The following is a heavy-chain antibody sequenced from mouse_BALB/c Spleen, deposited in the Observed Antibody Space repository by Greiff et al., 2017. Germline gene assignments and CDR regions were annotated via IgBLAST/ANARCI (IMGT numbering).Heavy chain of an antibody. J-gene: IGHJ4*01. Sequence: EVQRVESGPGLVKPSQSLSLTCTVTGYSITSDYAWNWIRQFPGNKLEWMGYISYSGSTSYNPSLKSRISITRDTSKNQFFLQLNSVTTEDTATYYCARNYEDAMDYWGQGTSVTVSS. CDR1: GYSITSDYA. D-gene: IGHD2-4*01. V-gene: IGHV3-2*02. CDR3: ARNYEDAMDY. CDR2: ISYSGST.